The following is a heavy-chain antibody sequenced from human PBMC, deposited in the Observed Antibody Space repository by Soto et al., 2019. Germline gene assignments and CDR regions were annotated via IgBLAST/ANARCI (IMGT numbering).Heavy chain of an antibody. Sequence: GGSLRLSCAASGFTFSSYAMSWVRQAPGKGLEWVSAISGSGGSTYYADSVKGRFTISRDNSKNTLYLQMNSLRAEDTAVYYSAKVHAGSSWYGPSPDYWGQGTLVTVSS. D-gene: IGHD6-13*01. J-gene: IGHJ4*02. V-gene: IGHV3-23*01. CDR3: AKVHAGSSWYGPSPDY. CDR1: GFTFSSYA. CDR2: ISGSGGST.